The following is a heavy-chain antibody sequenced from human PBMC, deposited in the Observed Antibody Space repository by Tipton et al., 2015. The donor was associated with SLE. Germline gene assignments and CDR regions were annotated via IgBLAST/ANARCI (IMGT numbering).Heavy chain of an antibody. Sequence: TLSLTCTVSGGSISSYYWSWIRQPPGKGLEWIGYIYYSGSTNYNPSLKSRVTISVDTSKNQFSLKLSSVTAADTAVYYCARAGSSGWYNWYFDLWGRGTLVTVSS. CDR1: GGSISSYY. CDR2: IYYSGST. V-gene: IGHV4-59*01. CDR3: ARAGSSGWYNWYFDL. J-gene: IGHJ2*01. D-gene: IGHD6-19*01.